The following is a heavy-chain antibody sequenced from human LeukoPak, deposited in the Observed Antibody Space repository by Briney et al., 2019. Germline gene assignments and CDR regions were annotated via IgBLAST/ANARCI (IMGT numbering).Heavy chain of an antibody. CDR2: IYYSGST. CDR3: ARLQVHCGGDCYTRWFDP. D-gene: IGHD2-21*02. V-gene: IGHV4-59*08. Sequence: TLETLSLTCTVSGGSVSSYYWRWIRQRPGKGLGRVAYIYYSGSTKYNPSLKGRVNISLDRSKNQFSLKLRSVTAADTAVYYCARLQVHCGGDCYTRWFDPWGQGTLVTVSS. J-gene: IGHJ5*02. CDR1: GGSVSSYY.